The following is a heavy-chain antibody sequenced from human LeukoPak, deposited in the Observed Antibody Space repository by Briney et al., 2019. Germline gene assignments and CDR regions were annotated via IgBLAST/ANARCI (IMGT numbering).Heavy chain of an antibody. CDR2: ISSNGGST. D-gene: IGHD4-17*01. CDR3: ARDSYGDYSAFDY. CDR1: GFTFSSYA. Sequence: GGSLRLSCAASGFTFSSYAMHWVRQAPGKGLEYVSAISSNGGSTYYANSVKGRFTISRDNAKNSLYLQMNSLRAEDTALYYCARDSYGDYSAFDYWGQGTLVTVSS. J-gene: IGHJ4*02. V-gene: IGHV3-64*01.